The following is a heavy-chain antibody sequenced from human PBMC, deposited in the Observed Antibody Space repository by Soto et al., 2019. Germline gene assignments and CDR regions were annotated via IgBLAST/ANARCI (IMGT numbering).Heavy chain of an antibody. CDR1: GESFIGYS. V-gene: IGHV4-34*01. CDR2: INHRGSA. CDR3: ARTDIVTTNCFDP. Sequence: SETLSLTCAVYGESFIGYSWTWIRQPPGQGLEWIGEINHRGSANYNPSLRSRVTISVDTSNNQFSLKLSSVTAADTSVYYCARTDIVTTNCFDPWGQGTLVTVS. D-gene: IGHD5-12*01. J-gene: IGHJ5*02.